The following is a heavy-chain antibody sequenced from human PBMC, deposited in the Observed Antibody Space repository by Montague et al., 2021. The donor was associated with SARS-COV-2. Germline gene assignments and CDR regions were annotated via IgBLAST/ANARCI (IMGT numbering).Heavy chain of an antibody. CDR2: ISGSGGST. D-gene: IGHD3-10*01. J-gene: IGHJ3*02. CDR3: ATSRDVLLWFGELLDAFDI. V-gene: IGHV3-23*01. CDR1: GFTFSSYA. Sequence: SLRLSCAASGFTFSSYAMSWVRQAPGKGLEWVSAISGSGGSTYXXXSXXXRFXISRDNSKNTLYLQMNSLRAEDTAVYYCATSRDVLLWFGELLDAFDIWGQGTMVTVSS.